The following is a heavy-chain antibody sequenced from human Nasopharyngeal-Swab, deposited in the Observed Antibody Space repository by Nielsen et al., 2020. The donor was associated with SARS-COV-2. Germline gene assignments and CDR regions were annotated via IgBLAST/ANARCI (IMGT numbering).Heavy chain of an antibody. CDR2: ISSSSSYI. CDR1: GFTFSSYS. Sequence: GGSLRLSCAASGFTFSSYSMNWVRQAPGKGLEWVSSISSSSSYIYYADSVKGRFTISRDNAKNSLYLQMNSLRAEDTAVYYCARDGGNSGSWYWYYYYYMDVWGKGTTVTVSS. V-gene: IGHV3-21*01. D-gene: IGHD6-13*01. CDR3: ARDGGNSGSWYWYYYYYMDV. J-gene: IGHJ6*03.